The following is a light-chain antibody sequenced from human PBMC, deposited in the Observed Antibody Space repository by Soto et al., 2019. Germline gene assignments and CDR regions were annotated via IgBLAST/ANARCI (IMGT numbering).Light chain of an antibody. Sequence: QSVLTQPPSVSVAPGQKVTISCSGSNSNIGNNYVSWYQQLPGTAPKLLIYDNNKRPSGIPDRFSGSKSGASATLGITGLQTGDEADYYCGTWDSSLSAVVFGGGTKVTVL. J-gene: IGLJ2*01. CDR3: GTWDSSLSAVV. CDR1: NSNIGNNY. CDR2: DNN. V-gene: IGLV1-51*01.